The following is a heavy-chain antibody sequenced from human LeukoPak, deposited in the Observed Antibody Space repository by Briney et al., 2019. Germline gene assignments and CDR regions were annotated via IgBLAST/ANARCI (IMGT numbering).Heavy chain of an antibody. D-gene: IGHD1-26*01. Sequence: SETLSLTCTVSGGSISSSSYYWGWIRQPPGKGLEWIGSIYYSGSTYYNPSLKSRVTISVDTSKNQFSLKLSSVTAADTAVYYCARDTRGSYNYYYYMDVWGRGTTVTVSS. CDR3: ARDTRGSYNYYYYMDV. CDR2: IYYSGST. V-gene: IGHV4-39*02. J-gene: IGHJ6*03. CDR1: GGSISSSSYY.